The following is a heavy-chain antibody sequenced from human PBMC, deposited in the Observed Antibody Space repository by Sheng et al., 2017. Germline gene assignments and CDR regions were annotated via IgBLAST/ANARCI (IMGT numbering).Heavy chain of an antibody. Sequence: EVQLVESGGGLVQPGGSLRLSCAASGFTFSSYSMNWVRQAPGKGLEWVSYISSSSSTIYYADSVKGRFTISRDNAKNSLYLQMNSLRAEDTAVYYCARDREQWLVLPPSMDVWGKGTTVTVSS. V-gene: IGHV3-48*01. CDR3: ARDREQWLVLPPSMDV. D-gene: IGHD6-19*01. CDR1: GFTFSSYS. J-gene: IGHJ6*03. CDR2: ISSSSSTI.